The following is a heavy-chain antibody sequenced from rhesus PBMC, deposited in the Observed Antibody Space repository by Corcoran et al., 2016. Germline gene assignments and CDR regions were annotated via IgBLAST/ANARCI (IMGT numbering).Heavy chain of an antibody. CDR2: IYGSGSST. V-gene: IGHV4-169*02. Sequence: QLQLQESGPGLVKPSETLSVTCAVSGGSISSSYWSWIRQAPGKGLEWIGYIYGSGSSTNYNPPLTSRVTLSVDTSKNQLSLKLSSVTTADTAVYYCARDRGYYFDYWGQGVLVTVSS. CDR1: GGSISSSY. CDR3: ARDRGYYFDY. J-gene: IGHJ4*01.